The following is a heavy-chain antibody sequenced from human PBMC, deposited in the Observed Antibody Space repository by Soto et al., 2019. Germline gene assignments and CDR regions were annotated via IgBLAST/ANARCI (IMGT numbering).Heavy chain of an antibody. D-gene: IGHD6-13*01. Sequence: SETLSLTCAVSGYSISSSNWWGWIRQPPGKGLEWIGYIYYSGTTYYNPSLKSRVTMSVDTSKNQFSLRLTSVSAADTAVYYCARDGAATGSVYLDYWGQGTLVTVSS. J-gene: IGHJ4*02. CDR1: GYSISSSNW. V-gene: IGHV4-28*03. CDR3: ARDGAATGSVYLDY. CDR2: IYYSGTT.